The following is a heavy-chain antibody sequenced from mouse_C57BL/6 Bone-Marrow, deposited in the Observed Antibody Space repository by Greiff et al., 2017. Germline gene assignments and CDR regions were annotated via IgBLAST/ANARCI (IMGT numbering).Heavy chain of an antibody. V-gene: IGHV1-81*01. D-gene: IGHD1-1*01. CDR3: ARFTTVVADY. Sequence: VKLQQSGAELARPGASVKLSCKASGYTFTSYGISWVKQRTGQGLEWIGEIYPRSGNTYYNEQFKGKATLTADKSSSTAYMELRRLTSEDSAVYFCARFTTVVADYWGQGTTLTVSS. CDR1: GYTFTSYG. J-gene: IGHJ2*01. CDR2: IYPRSGNT.